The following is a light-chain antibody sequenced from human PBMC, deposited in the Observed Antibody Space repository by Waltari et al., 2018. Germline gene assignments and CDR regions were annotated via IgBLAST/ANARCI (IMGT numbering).Light chain of an antibody. CDR1: SSNIGTSF. CDR2: RNN. CDR3: ASWDDSLSSVL. Sequence: SGGSSNIGTSFVYWYQQLPGTAPHLLMNRNNQRPSGVPERFSASKSGTSASLAISGLRSEDEADYFCASWDDSLSSVLFGGGPKLTVL. J-gene: IGLJ2*01. V-gene: IGLV1-47*01.